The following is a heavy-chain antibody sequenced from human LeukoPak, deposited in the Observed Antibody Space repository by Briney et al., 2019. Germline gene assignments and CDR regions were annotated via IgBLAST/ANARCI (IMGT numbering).Heavy chain of an antibody. D-gene: IGHD6-13*01. V-gene: IGHV3-74*01. CDR1: GFSFSSYW. CDR3: ARVTEYSTAGMRY. CDR2: ISSDGSTT. J-gene: IGHJ4*02. Sequence: PGGSLRLSCAASGFSFSSYWMHWVRQAPGKGLVWVSRISSDGSTTTYADSVKGRFTISRDNAKNTMYLQMNSLRAEGTALYYCARVTEYSTAGMRYWGQGNLVTVSS.